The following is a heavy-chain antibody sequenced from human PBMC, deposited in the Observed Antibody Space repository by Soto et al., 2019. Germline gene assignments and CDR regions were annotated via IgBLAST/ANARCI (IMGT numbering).Heavy chain of an antibody. Sequence: QVQLVQSGAEVKKPGSSVKVSCKASGGTFSSYAISWVRQAPGQGLDWMGGIIPIFGTANYAQKFQGRVTITADESTSTAYMELSSLRSEDTAVYYCARDRCSGGSCYTLFDYWGQGTLVTVSS. J-gene: IGHJ4*02. CDR1: GGTFSSYA. V-gene: IGHV1-69*01. D-gene: IGHD2-15*01. CDR3: ARDRCSGGSCYTLFDY. CDR2: IIPIFGTA.